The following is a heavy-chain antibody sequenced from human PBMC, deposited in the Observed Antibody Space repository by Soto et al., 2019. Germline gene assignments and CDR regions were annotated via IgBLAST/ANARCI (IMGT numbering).Heavy chain of an antibody. CDR2: ISSSGSTI. CDR3: ARDVGRRSYYYDSSGYPS. V-gene: IGHV3-48*03. Sequence: EVQLVESGGGLVQPGGSLRLSCAASGFTFSSYEMNWVRQAPGKGLEWVSYISSSGSTIYYADSVKGRFTISRDNAKNSLYLQMNSLRAKDTAVYYCARDVGRRSYYYDSSGYPSWGQGTLVTVSS. D-gene: IGHD3-22*01. J-gene: IGHJ4*02. CDR1: GFTFSSYE.